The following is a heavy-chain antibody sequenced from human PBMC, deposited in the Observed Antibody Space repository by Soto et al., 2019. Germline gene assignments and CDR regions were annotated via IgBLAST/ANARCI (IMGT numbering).Heavy chain of an antibody. CDR1: GGSFSSYY. CDR2: INHSGTS. J-gene: IGHJ5*02. Sequence: SETLSLTCAVYGGSFSSYYWTWIRQPPGKGLEWIGEINHSGTSNYNPSLKSRATISVDTSKKQFSLKMTSVTAADTAVYYCTRRQLPWFGELSEKKWFDPWGQGTPVT. D-gene: IGHD3-10*01. V-gene: IGHV4-34*01. CDR3: TRRQLPWFGELSEKKWFDP.